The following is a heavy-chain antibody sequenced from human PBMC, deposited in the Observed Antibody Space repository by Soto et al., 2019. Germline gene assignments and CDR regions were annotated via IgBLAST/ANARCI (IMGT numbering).Heavy chain of an antibody. Sequence: QVQLVQSGAEMKKPGASGKVSCKASGYTFTSYGISWVRQAPGQGLEWMGWISAYNGNTNYAQKLQGRVTMTTDTSTSTAYMELRSLRSDDTAVYYCARYFGGMDRSYDAFDIWGQGTMVTVSS. CDR1: GYTFTSYG. CDR2: ISAYNGNT. CDR3: ARYFGGMDRSYDAFDI. J-gene: IGHJ3*02. D-gene: IGHD2-15*01. V-gene: IGHV1-18*04.